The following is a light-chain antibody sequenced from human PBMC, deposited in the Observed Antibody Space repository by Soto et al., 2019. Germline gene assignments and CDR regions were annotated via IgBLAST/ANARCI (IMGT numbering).Light chain of an antibody. V-gene: IGKV1-17*01. CDR2: EIS. J-gene: IGKJ3*01. Sequence: DIQMTQSPSSLSASAGERVTITCRASQGVRNALDWYQQKPGKAPKRLIYEISSLQSGVPSRFSGSGSGTEFTLTISSLQPEDFATYYCLQHNAYPFTFGPGTKVDV. CDR1: QGVRNA. CDR3: LQHNAYPFT.